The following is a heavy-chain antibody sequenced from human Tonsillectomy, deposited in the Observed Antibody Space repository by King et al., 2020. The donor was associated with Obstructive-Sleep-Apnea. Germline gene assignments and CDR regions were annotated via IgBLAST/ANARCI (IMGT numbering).Heavy chain of an antibody. CDR1: GYTFTGYY. Sequence: QLVQSGAEVKKPGASVKVSCKASGYTFTGYYMHWVRQAPGQGLEWMGWINPNSGGTNYAQKFQGRVTMTRDTSISTAYMELSRLRSDDTAVYYCARADIQLAYCGGDCYFLGHYWGQGTLVTVSS. J-gene: IGHJ4*02. CDR2: INPNSGGT. V-gene: IGHV1-2*02. D-gene: IGHD2-21*02. CDR3: ARADIQLAYCGGDCYFLGHY.